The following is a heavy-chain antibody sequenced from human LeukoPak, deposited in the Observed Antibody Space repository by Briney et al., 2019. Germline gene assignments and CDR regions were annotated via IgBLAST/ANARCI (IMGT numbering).Heavy chain of an antibody. J-gene: IGHJ4*02. CDR2: IIPIFGTA. D-gene: IGHD6-6*01. V-gene: IGHV1-69*05. Sequence: GASVKVSCKASGGTFSSYAISWVRQAPRQGLGWMGGIIPIFGTANYAQKFQGRVTITTDESTSTAYMELSSLRSEDTAVYYCARDRGGLIAARTSYYFDYWGQGTLVTVSS. CDR3: ARDRGGLIAARTSYYFDY. CDR1: GGTFSSYA.